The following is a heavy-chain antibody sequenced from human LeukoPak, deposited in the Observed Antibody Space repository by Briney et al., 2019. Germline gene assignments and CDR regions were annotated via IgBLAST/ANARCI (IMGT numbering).Heavy chain of an antibody. D-gene: IGHD2-8*01. CDR2: IIPIFGTA. J-gene: IGHJ4*02. CDR3: ARGRTVYAHFDY. V-gene: IGHV1-69*13. CDR1: GGTFSSYA. Sequence: SVKVSCKASGGTFSSYAIRWVRQAPGQGLEWMGGIIPIFGTANYAQKFQGRVTITADESTSTAYMELSSLRSEDTAVYYCARGRTVYAHFDYWGQGTLVTVSS.